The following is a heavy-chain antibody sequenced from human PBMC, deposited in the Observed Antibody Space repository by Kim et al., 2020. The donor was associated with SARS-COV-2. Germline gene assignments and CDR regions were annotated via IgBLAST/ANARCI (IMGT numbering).Heavy chain of an antibody. D-gene: IGHD2-15*01. J-gene: IGHJ6*02. V-gene: IGHV3-21*01. CDR2: ISSSSSYI. CDR3: AIVGWPYYGMDV. Sequence: GGSLRLSCAASGFTFSSYSMNWVRQAPGKGLEWVSSISSSSSYIYYADSVKGRFTISRDNAKNSLYLQMNSLRAEDTAVYYCAIVGWPYYGMDVWGQGTTVTVSS. CDR1: GFTFSSYS.